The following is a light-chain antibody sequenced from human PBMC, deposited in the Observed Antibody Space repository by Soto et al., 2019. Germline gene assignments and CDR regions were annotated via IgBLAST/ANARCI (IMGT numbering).Light chain of an antibody. CDR1: HDISSY. Sequence: DIQMTQSPSSLSASVGDRVSITCRASHDISSYFAWYQQKPGKDPKLLIYAASTLQSGVPSRFSGSGSGTDFTLTIISLQPEDLATYYCPQLNRYPCTFGQGTKVAIK. CDR2: AAS. J-gene: IGKJ1*01. V-gene: IGKV1-9*01. CDR3: PQLNRYPCT.